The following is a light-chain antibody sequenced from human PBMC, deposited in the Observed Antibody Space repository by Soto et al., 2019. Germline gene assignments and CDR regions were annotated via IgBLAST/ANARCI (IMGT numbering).Light chain of an antibody. V-gene: IGLV2-8*01. CDR2: EVT. CDR1: SSDVGGHNY. Sequence: QSALTQPPSASGSPGQSVTISCTGTSSDVGGHNYVSWYQQHPGKAPKLMIYEVTKRPSGVPDRFSGSKSGNTASLTVSGLQAEDEADYYCSSYTRSSTLYVFGTGTKLTVL. CDR3: SSYTRSSTLYV. J-gene: IGLJ1*01.